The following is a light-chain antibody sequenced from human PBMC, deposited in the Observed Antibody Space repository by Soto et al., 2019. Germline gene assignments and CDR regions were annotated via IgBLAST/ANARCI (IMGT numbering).Light chain of an antibody. CDR1: QSVTSSY. J-gene: IGKJ2*01. Sequence: EMVLTQSPRTLSLSPGERATLSCRPSQSVTSSYLAWSQQKPGQAPRRLIYHASTRAAGIPDRFSGSGSWRDFTLTISRLEPGDFAVYYCQHYANSPQTFGQGTKLVIK. CDR3: QHYANSPQT. V-gene: IGKV3-20*01. CDR2: HAS.